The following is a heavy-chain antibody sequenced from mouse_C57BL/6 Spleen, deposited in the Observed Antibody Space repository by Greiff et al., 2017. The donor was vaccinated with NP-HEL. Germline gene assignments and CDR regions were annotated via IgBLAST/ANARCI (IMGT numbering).Heavy chain of an antibody. CDR1: GYAFSSSW. CDR2: IYPGVGDT. CDR3: ARSLHYYGSSYWYFDV. D-gene: IGHD1-1*01. V-gene: IGHV1-82*01. Sequence: QVQLQQSGPELVKPGASVKISCKASGYAFSSSWMNWVKQRPGRGLEWIGRIYPGVGDTNYNGKLKGKATLTADKSSSTAYMQLSSLTSEDSAVYFCARSLHYYGSSYWYFDVWGTGTTVTVSS. J-gene: IGHJ1*03.